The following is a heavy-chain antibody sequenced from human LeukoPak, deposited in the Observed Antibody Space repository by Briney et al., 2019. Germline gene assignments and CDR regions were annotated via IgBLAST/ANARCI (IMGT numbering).Heavy chain of an antibody. CDR2: LTVGAGRT. CDR3: GKDPMLRGTTYDY. CDR1: GFTFSTFA. Sequence: PGGSLRLSCAASGFTFSTFAMSWVRQAPGRGLEWVSSLTVGAGRTYYADSVKGRFTISTDNAKNTLYLQMNSLRAEDTAIYFGGKDPMLRGTTYDYWGQGTLVTVSS. V-gene: IGHV3-23*01. D-gene: IGHD3-10*01. J-gene: IGHJ4*02.